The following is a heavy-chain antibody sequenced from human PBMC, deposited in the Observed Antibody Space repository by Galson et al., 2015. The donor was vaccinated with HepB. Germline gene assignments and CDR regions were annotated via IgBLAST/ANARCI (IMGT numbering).Heavy chain of an antibody. CDR2: TTPSGAST. CDR1: GFTFRNYA. Sequence: SLRLSCAASGFTFRNYAMSWVRQASGQGLEWVSATTPSGASTYSADSVKGRFTISRDNARNTVSLQMTSLTAEDSAVYFCATTKFGNGAYWTFEIWGPGTLVTVSS. D-gene: IGHD2-8*01. J-gene: IGHJ3*02. CDR3: ATTKFGNGAYWTFEI. V-gene: IGHV3-23*01.